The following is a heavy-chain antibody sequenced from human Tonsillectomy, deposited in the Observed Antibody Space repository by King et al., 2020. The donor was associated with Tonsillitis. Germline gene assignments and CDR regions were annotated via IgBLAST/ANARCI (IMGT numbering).Heavy chain of an antibody. J-gene: IGHJ5*02. Sequence: VQLQQWGAGLLKPSETLSLTCGVYGGSFSGYYWSWIRQPPGKGLEWIAEINHSGSTNYNPSLKSRVTISVDTSNNQFSLKVGSVTAADTAVYYCARKAAAAGITALGWFDRWGQGTLVTVSS. CDR1: GGSFSGYY. CDR3: ARKAAAAGITALGWFDR. CDR2: INHSGST. D-gene: IGHD6-13*01. V-gene: IGHV4-34*01.